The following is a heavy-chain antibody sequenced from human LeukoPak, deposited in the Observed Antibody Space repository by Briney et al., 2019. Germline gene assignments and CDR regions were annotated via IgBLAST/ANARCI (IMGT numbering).Heavy chain of an antibody. CDR2: FDPEDGET. V-gene: IGHV1-24*01. J-gene: IGHJ4*02. D-gene: IGHD6-19*01. CDR3: ATDLAYSSGRGY. CDR1: GYTLTELS. Sequence: ASVKVSCKVSGYTLTELSMHWVRQAPGKGLEWMGGFDPEDGETIYAQKFQGRVTMTEDTSTDTAHMELSSLRSEDTAVYYCATDLAYSSGRGYWGQGTLVTVSS.